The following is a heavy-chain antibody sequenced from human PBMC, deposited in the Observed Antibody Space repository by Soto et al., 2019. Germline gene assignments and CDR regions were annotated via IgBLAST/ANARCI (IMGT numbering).Heavy chain of an antibody. J-gene: IGHJ3*02. CDR1: GGSISSGGYY. CDR2: IYYSGST. V-gene: IGHV4-31*03. CDR3: ARGGALIAAAGTSDAFDI. Sequence: SETLSLTCTVSGGSISSGGYYWSWIRQHPGKGLEWIGYIYYSGSTYYNPSLKSRVTISVDTSKNQFSLKLSSVTAADTAVYYCARGGALIAAAGTSDAFDIWGRGTMVTVSS. D-gene: IGHD6-13*01.